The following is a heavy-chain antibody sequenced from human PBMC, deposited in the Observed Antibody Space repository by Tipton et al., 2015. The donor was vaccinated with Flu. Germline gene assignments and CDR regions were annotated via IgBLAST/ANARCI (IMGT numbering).Heavy chain of an antibody. CDR3: ARIYYYGSGDYYLDS. Sequence: TLSLTCTVSGGSISSGSYYWSWIRQPAGKGLVWIGRIYTTGSTNYNPSLKSRVTISADTSKNKFSLELRSVTAADTAVYYCARIYYYGSGDYYLDSWGQGTLVTVSS. V-gene: IGHV4-61*02. CDR2: IYTTGST. J-gene: IGHJ4*02. CDR1: GGSISSGSYY. D-gene: IGHD3-10*01.